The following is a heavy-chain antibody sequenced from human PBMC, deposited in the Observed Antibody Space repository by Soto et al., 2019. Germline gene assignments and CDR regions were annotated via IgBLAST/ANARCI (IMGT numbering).Heavy chain of an antibody. Sequence: GGSLRLSCAASGFTFSNAWMSWVRQAPGKVLEWVGRIKSKTDGGTTDYAAPVKGRFTISRDDSKNTLYLQMNSLKTEDTAVYYCTTGYCSSTSCPMAFDYWGQGTLVTVSS. V-gene: IGHV3-15*01. CDR2: IKSKTDGGTT. CDR1: GFTFSNAW. CDR3: TTGYCSSTSCPMAFDY. J-gene: IGHJ4*02. D-gene: IGHD2-2*01.